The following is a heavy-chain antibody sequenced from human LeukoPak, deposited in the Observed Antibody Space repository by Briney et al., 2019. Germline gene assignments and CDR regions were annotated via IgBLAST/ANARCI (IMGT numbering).Heavy chain of an antibody. V-gene: IGHV1-2*02. D-gene: IGHD3-22*01. CDR3: ARELNYDSSGYYFDY. Sequence: ASVKVSCKAAGYTFTVYFMHWVRQAPGQGLEWMGWINPNRGGTNYAQKFQGRVTMTRDTSISTAYMELSRLRSDDTAVYYCARELNYDSSGYYFDYWGQGTLVTVSS. CDR2: INPNRGGT. CDR1: GYTFTVYF. J-gene: IGHJ4*02.